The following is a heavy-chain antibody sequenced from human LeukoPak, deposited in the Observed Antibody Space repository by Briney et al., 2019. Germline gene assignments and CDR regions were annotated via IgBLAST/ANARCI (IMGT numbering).Heavy chain of an antibody. D-gene: IGHD4-11*01. CDR2: ISAYRGNT. Sequence: ASVPDACKASGYTFTTYGISWVRQAPGHGLEWMGWISAYRGNTIYAQKFHDRVTLTTDTSTATAYMELGSLSSDDTAAYYCARDAHYKFVSSGQGALVTVSS. CDR1: GYTFTTYG. CDR3: ARDAHYKFVS. J-gene: IGHJ5*01. V-gene: IGHV1-18*01.